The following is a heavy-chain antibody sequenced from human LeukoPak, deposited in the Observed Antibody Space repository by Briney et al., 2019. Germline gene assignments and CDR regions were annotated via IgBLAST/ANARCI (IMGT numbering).Heavy chain of an antibody. CDR2: INHSGST. CDR3: ARGGWFDP. J-gene: IGHJ5*02. CDR1: GGSFSGYY. Sequence: SETLSLTCAVYGGSFSGYYWSWIRRPPGKGLEWIGEINHSGSTNYNPSLKSRVTISVDTSKNQFSLKLSSVTAVDTAVYYCARGGWFDPWGQGTLVTVSS. V-gene: IGHV4-34*01.